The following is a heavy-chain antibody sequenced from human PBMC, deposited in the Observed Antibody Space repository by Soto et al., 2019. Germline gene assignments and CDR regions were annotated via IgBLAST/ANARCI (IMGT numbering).Heavy chain of an antibody. V-gene: IGHV1-3*01. CDR3: AREKHSSSWYAYYFDY. CDR2: INADNGNA. Sequence: QVQLVQSGNEVKKPGASVKVSCKASGYIFTTYTMHWVRQAPGQRLEWMGWINADNGNAKYSQHFQGRVTITRDTSASTAYMELSSVKSEDTAMYYCAREKHSSSWYAYYFDYWGQGTLVTVSS. CDR1: GYIFTTYT. D-gene: IGHD6-13*01. J-gene: IGHJ4*02.